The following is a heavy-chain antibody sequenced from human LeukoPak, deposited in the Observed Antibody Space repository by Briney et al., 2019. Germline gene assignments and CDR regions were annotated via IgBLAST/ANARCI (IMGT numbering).Heavy chain of an antibody. CDR1: GYTFTGYY. CDR2: INPNSGDT. V-gene: IGHV1-2*02. CDR3: AKNPYEYYFDY. Sequence: GASVKVSFKASGYTFTGYYMHWVRQAPGQGLEWMGWINPNSGDTNYAQKFQGRVTMTRDTSIRTAYLEVGGLRSDDTAVYYCAKNPYEYYFDYWGQGTLVTVSS. J-gene: IGHJ4*02. D-gene: IGHD5-12*01.